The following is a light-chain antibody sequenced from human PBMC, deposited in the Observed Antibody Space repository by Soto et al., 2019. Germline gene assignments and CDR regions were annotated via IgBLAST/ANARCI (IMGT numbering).Light chain of an antibody. CDR3: FSYAGGSSWV. V-gene: IGLV2-23*01. CDR2: EDV. J-gene: IGLJ3*02. CDR1: SSDVGSYNR. Sequence: QSVLTQPASVSGSPGQSITISCTGTSSDVGSYNRVSWYQKYPGKAPRLLIYEDVKRPLGVFNRFSGSKSDNTASLRISGLEAEDEADYYCFSYAGGSSWVFGGGTKLTVL.